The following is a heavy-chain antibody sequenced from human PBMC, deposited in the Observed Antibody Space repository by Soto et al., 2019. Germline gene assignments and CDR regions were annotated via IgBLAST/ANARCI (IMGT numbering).Heavy chain of an antibody. J-gene: IGHJ6*02. Sequence: QAQLMQSGAEVKRPGASVKVSCRSSGYTFSRYGISWVRQAPGQGLEWLGWISPYDGNRNYAQTLQGRVYMTTDTSANTAYMELRSLRVDDTAKYYCARGGYYDSSGSRNYHYYGMNVWGQGTTVTVSS. CDR1: GYTFSRYG. V-gene: IGHV1-18*04. D-gene: IGHD3-9*01. CDR3: ARGGYYDSSGSRNYHYYGMNV. CDR2: ISPYDGNR.